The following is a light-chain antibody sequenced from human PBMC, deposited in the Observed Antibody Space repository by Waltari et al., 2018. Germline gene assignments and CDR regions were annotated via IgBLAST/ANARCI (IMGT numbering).Light chain of an antibody. CDR1: QSLGHREGRAY. J-gene: IGKJ4*01. V-gene: IGKV2-30*02. CDR2: KVC. CDR3: IQSTRWRT. Sequence: QSLGHREGRAYLNGIKQRTGQTPRALIYKVCNRDSGDPDRFSGSRSSTNFTLKISRVYADDVGGYYCIQSTRWRTFGGGTRVEIK.